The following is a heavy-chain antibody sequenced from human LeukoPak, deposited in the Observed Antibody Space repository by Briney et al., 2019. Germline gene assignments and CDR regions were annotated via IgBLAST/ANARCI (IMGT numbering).Heavy chain of an antibody. CDR2: IIPILGIA. CDR1: GGTFSSYA. V-gene: IGHV1-69*04. D-gene: IGHD5-12*01. CDR3: ARSGRDGYNKRAFDY. Sequence: GASVKVSCKASGGTFSSYAISWVRQAPGQGLEWMGRIIPILGIANYAQKFQGRVTITADKSTSKAYMELSSLRSEDTAVYYCARSGRDGYNKRAFDYWGQGTLVTVSS. J-gene: IGHJ4*02.